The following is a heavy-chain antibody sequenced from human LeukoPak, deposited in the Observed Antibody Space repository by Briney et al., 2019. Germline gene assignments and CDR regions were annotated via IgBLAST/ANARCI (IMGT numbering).Heavy chain of an antibody. CDR1: GFTFSSYW. CDR3: ARGDGYNPRPMDV. J-gene: IGHJ6*03. V-gene: IGHV3-74*01. Sequence: GGSLRLSCAASGFTFSSYWMHRVRQVPGKGLVWVSRIKSDGSSTSYADSVKGRFTISRDNAKNTLYLQMNSLRAEDTAVYYCARGDGYNPRPMDVWGKGTTVTVSS. D-gene: IGHD5-24*01. CDR2: IKSDGSST.